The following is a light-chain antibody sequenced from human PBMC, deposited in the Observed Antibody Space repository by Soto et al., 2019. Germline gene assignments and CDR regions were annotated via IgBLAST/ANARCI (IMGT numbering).Light chain of an antibody. J-gene: IGKJ1*01. Sequence: ESLLPQSPGTMSFAPVSSSHLSCISSQSVSISYLAWYQQRPGQANRLLIFGTSNRATGITARFSGSGSGADFTLTISRMEPEDFAVYYCQQYGSSPRTFGQGTTGDIK. V-gene: IGKV3-20*01. CDR1: QSVSISY. CDR2: GTS. CDR3: QQYGSSPRT.